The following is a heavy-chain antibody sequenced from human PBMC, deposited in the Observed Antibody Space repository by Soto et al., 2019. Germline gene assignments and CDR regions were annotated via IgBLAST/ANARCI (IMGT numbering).Heavy chain of an antibody. CDR2: ISYGGST. CDR1: GDSISSGDYY. D-gene: IGHD3-22*01. J-gene: IGHJ4*02. V-gene: IGHV4-30-4*01. CDR3: AREARDLYSYDSRQLYRFDF. Sequence: PSETLSLTCTVAGDSISSGDYYWSWIRQPPGKCLEWIGYISYGGSTYYNPSLKSRVIISVDTSKNQFSLKLSSVTAADTAVYYCAREARDLYSYDSRQLYRFDFSGPGTLVTVSS.